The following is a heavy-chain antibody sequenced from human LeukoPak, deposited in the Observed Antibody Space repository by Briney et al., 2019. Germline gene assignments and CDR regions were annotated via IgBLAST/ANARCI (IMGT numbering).Heavy chain of an antibody. Sequence: GASVKVSCEASGYTFTDYYINWVRQAPGQGLEWMGRINPISGGTRYAQKFLGRVTMTRATSITTAYMELSRLTSDDTAVYYCARVGNSYYYYMDVWGKGTTVTVSS. CDR1: GYTFTDYY. D-gene: IGHD6-13*01. J-gene: IGHJ6*03. V-gene: IGHV1-2*06. CDR3: ARVGNSYYYYMDV. CDR2: INPISGGT.